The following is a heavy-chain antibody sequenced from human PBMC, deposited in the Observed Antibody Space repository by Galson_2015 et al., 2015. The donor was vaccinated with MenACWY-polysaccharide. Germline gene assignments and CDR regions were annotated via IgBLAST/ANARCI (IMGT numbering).Heavy chain of an antibody. Sequence: SLRLSCAASGFNFSIYVMTWVRQAPGKGLEWVSAISSGSDTAYYTDSVKGRFTTSRDNPKDTVHLQMDSLRAEDTAVYYCVKGGWADNWGQGTLVTVSS. CDR1: GFNFSIYV. J-gene: IGHJ4*02. CDR2: ISSGSDTA. CDR3: VKGGWADN. D-gene: IGHD1-26*01. V-gene: IGHV3-23*01.